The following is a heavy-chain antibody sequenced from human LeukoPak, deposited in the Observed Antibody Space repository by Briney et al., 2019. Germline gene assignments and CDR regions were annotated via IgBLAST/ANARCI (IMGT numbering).Heavy chain of an antibody. CDR2: IYYSGST. J-gene: IGHJ4*02. Sequence: SETLSLTCTVSGGSISSSSYYWGWIRQPPGKGLEWIGSIYYSGSTYYNPSLKSRVTISVDTSKNQFSLKLSSVTAADTAVYYCARDLIKGRWVVPAAIHPPDDYWGQGTLVTVSS. D-gene: IGHD2-2*01. CDR1: GGSISSSSYY. CDR3: ARDLIKGRWVVPAAIHPPDDY. V-gene: IGHV4-39*02.